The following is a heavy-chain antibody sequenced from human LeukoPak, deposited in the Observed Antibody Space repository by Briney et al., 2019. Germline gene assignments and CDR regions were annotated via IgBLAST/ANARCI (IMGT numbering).Heavy chain of an antibody. CDR2: ISDSGGST. CDR1: GFSFYSYV. D-gene: IGHD3-3*01. J-gene: IGHJ4*02. Sequence: PGGSLRLSCAASGFSFYSYVMSWVRQAPGKGLEWVSGISDSGGSTYYADSVKGRFTLSRDNSNNMLYLQMNSLRAEDTAVYYCAKAYDLWSGYPLFDFWGQGTLVTVSS. V-gene: IGHV3-23*01. CDR3: AKAYDLWSGYPLFDF.